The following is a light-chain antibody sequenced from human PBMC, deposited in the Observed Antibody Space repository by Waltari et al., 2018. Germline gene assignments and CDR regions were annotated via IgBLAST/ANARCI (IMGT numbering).Light chain of an antibody. CDR3: SSHGGSKKFYV. J-gene: IGLJ1*01. Sequence: QSALTQPTSASGSPGQSVNISCNGTSSDVVAYDLVSWYQQHPVKVPKLMIYEVNKRPSGVPDRFSGAKSGNTASLTVSGLQAEDEAEYSCSSHGGSKKFYVFGTGTKVTVL. CDR1: SSDVVAYDL. V-gene: IGLV2-8*01. CDR2: EVN.